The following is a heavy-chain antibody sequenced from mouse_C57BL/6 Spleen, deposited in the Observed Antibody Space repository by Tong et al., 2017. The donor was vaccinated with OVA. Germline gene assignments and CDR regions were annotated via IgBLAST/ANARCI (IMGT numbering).Heavy chain of an antibody. V-gene: IGHV5-9-3*01. CDR2: ISSGGSYT. Sequence: EVQLQESGGGLVKPGGSLKLSCAASGFTFSSYAMSWVRQTPEKRLEWVATISSGGSYTYYPDSVKGRFTISRDNAKNTLYLQMSRLRSEDTAMYYCARRGMVTTNFDYWGQGTTLTVSS. D-gene: IGHD2-10*02. CDR3: ARRGMVTTNFDY. CDR1: GFTFSSYA. J-gene: IGHJ2*01.